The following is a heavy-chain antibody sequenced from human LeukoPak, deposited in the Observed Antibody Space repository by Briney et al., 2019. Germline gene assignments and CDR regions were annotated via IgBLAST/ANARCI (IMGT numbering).Heavy chain of an antibody. CDR2: IYYSGST. Sequence: SETLSLTCTVSGGSITSGDYYWSWIRQPPGKGLEWIGYIYYSGSTYYDPSLKSRASISVDTSKNQFSLKLSSVTAADTAVYYCARAPMPNYYYYYMDVWGKGTTATVSS. V-gene: IGHV4-30-4*08. CDR1: GGSITSGDYY. D-gene: IGHD2-2*01. J-gene: IGHJ6*03. CDR3: ARAPMPNYYYYYMDV.